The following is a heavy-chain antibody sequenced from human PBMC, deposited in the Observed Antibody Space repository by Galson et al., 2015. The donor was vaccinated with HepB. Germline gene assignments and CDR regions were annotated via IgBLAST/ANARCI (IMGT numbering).Heavy chain of an antibody. D-gene: IGHD3-9*01. CDR2: FDPEDGET. Sequence: SVKVSCKVSGYTLTELSMHWVRQAPGKGLEWMGGFDPEDGETIYAQKFQGRVTMTEDTSTDTAYMELSSLRSEDTAVYYCATGIGRVLRYFDWLLYGEYWGQGTLVTVSS. V-gene: IGHV1-24*01. J-gene: IGHJ4*02. CDR3: ATGIGRVLRYFDWLLYGEY. CDR1: GYTLTELS.